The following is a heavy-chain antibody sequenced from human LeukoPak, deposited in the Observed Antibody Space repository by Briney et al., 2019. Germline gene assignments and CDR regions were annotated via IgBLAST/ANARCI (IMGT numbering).Heavy chain of an antibody. D-gene: IGHD6-13*01. V-gene: IGHV6-1*01. CDR3: ARDRGSSWSLYYYYYMDV. CDR2: TYYRSKWYN. J-gene: IGHJ6*03. Sequence: SQTLSLTCAISGDSVSSNSAAWNWIRQSPSRGLEWLGRTYYRSKWYNDYAVSVKSRITINPDTSKNQFSLQLNSVTPEDTAVYYCARDRGSSWSLYYYYYMDVWGKGTTVTVSS. CDR1: GDSVSSNSAA.